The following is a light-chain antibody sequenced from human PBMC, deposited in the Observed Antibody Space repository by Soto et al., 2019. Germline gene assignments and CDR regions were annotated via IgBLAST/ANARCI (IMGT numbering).Light chain of an antibody. J-gene: IGLJ7*01. Sequence: QSALTQPASVSGSPGQSITISCTGTSSDVGGYNYVSWYQQHPGKAPKLMIYEVSNRPSGVSNRFSGSKSGNTASLTISGLQTDDEADYYCSSFTSINTWVFGGGTQLTVL. CDR1: SSDVGGYNY. CDR3: SSFTSINTWV. V-gene: IGLV2-14*01. CDR2: EVS.